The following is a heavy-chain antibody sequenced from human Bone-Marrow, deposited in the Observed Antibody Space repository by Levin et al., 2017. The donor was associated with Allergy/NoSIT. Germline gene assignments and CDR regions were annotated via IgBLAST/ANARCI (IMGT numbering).Heavy chain of an antibody. CDR2: IQSKNDGGTT. V-gene: IGHV3-15*01. Sequence: ETLSLTCAASGFTFSSAWMSWVRQAPGKGLEWVGHIQSKNDGGTTDYAAPVTGRFSISRDDSKNTLYLQMNSLKSEDTAVYYCTTAHNWVRGVLMRRPYWGQGTLVTVSS. CDR3: TTAHNWVRGVLMRRPY. D-gene: IGHD3-10*01. J-gene: IGHJ4*02. CDR1: GFTFSSAW.